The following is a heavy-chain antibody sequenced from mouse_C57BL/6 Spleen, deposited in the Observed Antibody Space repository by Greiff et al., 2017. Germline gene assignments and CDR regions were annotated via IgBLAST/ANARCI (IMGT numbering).Heavy chain of an antibody. J-gene: IGHJ4*01. Sequence: EVKLVESGAELVRPGASVKLSCTASGFNIKDDYMHWVKQRPEQGLEWIGWIDPENGDTEYASKFQGKATITADTSSNTAYLQLSSLTSEDTAVYYCTAWYYGSSAYYAMDYWGQGTSVTVSS. CDR1: GFNIKDDY. CDR2: IDPENGDT. V-gene: IGHV14-4*01. D-gene: IGHD1-1*01. CDR3: TAWYYGSSAYYAMDY.